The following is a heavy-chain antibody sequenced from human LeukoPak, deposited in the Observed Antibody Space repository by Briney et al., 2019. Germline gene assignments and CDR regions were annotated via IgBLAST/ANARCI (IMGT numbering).Heavy chain of an antibody. J-gene: IGHJ5*02. D-gene: IGHD2-2*01. CDR3: AREGCFSTNCHVIGDDNWIDP. CDR1: GYRFSASS. CDR2: INPDSGAT. V-gene: IGHV1-2*02. Sequence: GASVKVSCKASGYRFSASSMHWVRQAPGQGLEGMGWINPDSGATHFAQKFQGRVIMTSDTSISTVYLELSRLRSDDTAVYYCAREGCFSTNCHVIGDDNWIDPWGQGTLVTVSS.